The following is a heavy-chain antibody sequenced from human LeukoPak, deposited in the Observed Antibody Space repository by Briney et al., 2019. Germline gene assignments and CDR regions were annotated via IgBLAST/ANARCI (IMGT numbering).Heavy chain of an antibody. J-gene: IGHJ3*02. D-gene: IGHD4-17*01. Sequence: SGGSLRLSCAASGFTFSSYAMHWVRQAPGKGLEYVAAINSDGSNTYYANSVRGRFTISGDNSKNTLYLQMDSLRAEDMAVYYCTRSGDYGAFDIWGQGTMVTVSS. V-gene: IGHV3-64*01. CDR3: TRSGDYGAFDI. CDR1: GFTFSSYA. CDR2: INSDGSNT.